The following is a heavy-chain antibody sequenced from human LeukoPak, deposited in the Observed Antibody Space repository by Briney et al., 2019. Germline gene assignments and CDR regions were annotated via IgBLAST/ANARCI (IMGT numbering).Heavy chain of an antibody. CDR1: GGSISSYY. V-gene: IGHV4-4*07. CDR2: IYTSGST. D-gene: IGHD3-10*01. J-gene: IGHJ4*02. CDR3: ARVLGGKRAYYYGSGSYYNIDY. Sequence: SETLSLTCTVSGGSISSYYWSWIRQPAGKGLEWIGRIYTSGSTYYNPSLKSRVTISVDTSKNQFSLKLSSVTAADTAVYYCARVLGGKRAYYYGSGSYYNIDYWGQGTLVTVSS.